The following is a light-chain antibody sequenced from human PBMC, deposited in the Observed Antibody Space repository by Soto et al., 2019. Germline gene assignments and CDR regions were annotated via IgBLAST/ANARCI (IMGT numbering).Light chain of an antibody. V-gene: IGKV1-5*01. CDR2: DAS. CDR1: QSISSW. Sequence: DIRMTQSAGTRYVSWGERVTNTWGASQSISSWLAWYQQKPGKAPKLLIYDASSLESGVPSRFSGSGSGTEFNLTISSLQTDDFATDHFQRYNSYSQTFGQGTKVDIK. CDR3: QRYNSYSQT. J-gene: IGKJ1*01.